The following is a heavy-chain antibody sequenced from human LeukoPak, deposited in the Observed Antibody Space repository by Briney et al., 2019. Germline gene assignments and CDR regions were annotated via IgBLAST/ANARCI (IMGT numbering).Heavy chain of an antibody. Sequence: AGSLRLSCAASGLTFSRYWMSWVRQAPGKGPERLVNIKQDGSEKYYVDSVKGRFTISRDNAKNSLHLQMNSLRAEDTAVYYCARDYGDSGYDLVKDYWGQGTLVTVSS. V-gene: IGHV3-7*05. J-gene: IGHJ4*02. CDR3: ARDYGDSGYDLVKDY. D-gene: IGHD5-12*01. CDR1: GLTFSRYW. CDR2: IKQDGSEK.